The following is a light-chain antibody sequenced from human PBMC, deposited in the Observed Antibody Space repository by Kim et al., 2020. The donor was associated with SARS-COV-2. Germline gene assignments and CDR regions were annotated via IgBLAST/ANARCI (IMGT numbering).Light chain of an antibody. Sequence: EIVLWQSPGTLSLSPGDRATLSCRASQGVSNYLSWYQQKPGQAPRLLIYEASKRAAGIPARFSGSGSGTDFTLTISRLEPGESAVYFCQQRGSFGQGTRLEIK. J-gene: IGKJ5*01. CDR1: QGVSNY. CDR2: EAS. V-gene: IGKV3-11*01. CDR3: QQRGS.